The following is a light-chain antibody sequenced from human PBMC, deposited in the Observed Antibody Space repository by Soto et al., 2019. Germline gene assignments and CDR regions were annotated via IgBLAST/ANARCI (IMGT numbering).Light chain of an antibody. CDR3: QQYYSYSKT. V-gene: IGKV1-5*01. J-gene: IGKJ1*01. CDR2: AAS. Sequence: DIPMTQSPSTLSASVGDRVTITCRASESISSWLAWYQQKPGKAPRLLIYAASRLGSGVPSRFSGSGSGTEFTLTISSLQPDDLATYYCQQYYSYSKTFGQGTKVDNK. CDR1: ESISSW.